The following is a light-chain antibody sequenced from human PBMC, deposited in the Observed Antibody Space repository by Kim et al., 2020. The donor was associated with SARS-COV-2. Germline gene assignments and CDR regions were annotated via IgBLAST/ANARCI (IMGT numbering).Light chain of an antibody. Sequence: ALVQTVGRTWQGDSLRNYYPSWYQRKPGQARLGVIYGKNNRPSGIPDRFSGSNSGNTASLTIAGAQAEDEADYYCNSRDITTDHMVFGGGTKLTVL. J-gene: IGLJ2*01. CDR1: SLRNYY. CDR2: GKN. CDR3: NSRDITTDHMV. V-gene: IGLV3-19*01.